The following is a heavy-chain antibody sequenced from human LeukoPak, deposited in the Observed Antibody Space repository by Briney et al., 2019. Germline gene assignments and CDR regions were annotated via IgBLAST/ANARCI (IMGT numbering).Heavy chain of an antibody. CDR3: AGPFCVVPAAYYYYYRDV. J-gene: IGHJ6*03. Sequence: PGGALRLSCAASGFSLIGYLMSWVRQAPGKGLEWVAHIKQDGSEKYTVDSVKGRFTIARDNDKNSLYLQMNSLRAEDTAVYCCAGPFCVVPAAYYYYYRDVWGKGTTVTVSS. CDR1: GFSLIGYL. CDR2: IKQDGSEK. D-gene: IGHD2-2*01. V-gene: IGHV3-7*01.